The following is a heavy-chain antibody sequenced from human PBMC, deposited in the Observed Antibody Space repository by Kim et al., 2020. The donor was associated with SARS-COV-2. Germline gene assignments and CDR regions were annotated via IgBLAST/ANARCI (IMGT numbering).Heavy chain of an antibody. CDR1: GGSISSYY. J-gene: IGHJ4*02. Sequence: SETLSLTCTVSGGSISSYYWSWIRQPPGKGLEWIGYIYYSGSTNYNPSLKSRVTISVDTSKNQFSLKLSSVTAADTAVYYCARGKAEDFDWLSQYYFDYWGQGTLVTVSS. CDR2: IYYSGST. CDR3: ARGKAEDFDWLSQYYFDY. V-gene: IGHV4-59*01. D-gene: IGHD3-9*01.